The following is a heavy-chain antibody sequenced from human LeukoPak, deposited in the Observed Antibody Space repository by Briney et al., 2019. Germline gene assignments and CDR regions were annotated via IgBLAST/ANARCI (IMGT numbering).Heavy chain of an antibody. CDR3: ARGRPDNYYDSSGYYFQH. CDR2: IYYSGST. CDR1: GDSISSYY. D-gene: IGHD3-22*01. V-gene: IGHV4-59*01. Sequence: SETLSLTCTVSGDSISSYYWSWIRQPPGKGLEWIGYIYYSGSTNYNPSLKSRVTISVDTSKNQFSLKLSSVTAADTAVYYCARGRPDNYYDSSGYYFQHWGQGTLVTVSS. J-gene: IGHJ1*01.